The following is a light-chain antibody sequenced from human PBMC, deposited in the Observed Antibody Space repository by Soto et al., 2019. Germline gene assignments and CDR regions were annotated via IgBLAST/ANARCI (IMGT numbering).Light chain of an antibody. CDR3: QHYNTYSWT. J-gene: IGKJ1*01. CDR2: KAS. Sequence: DIQMTQSPSTLSASVGDRVTITCRASQSISSWLAWYQQKPGKAPNLLIYKASSLESGVPSRFSGSGSGTEFTLPISSLQPDDFATYYCQHYNTYSWTFGQGTKVDIK. CDR1: QSISSW. V-gene: IGKV1-5*03.